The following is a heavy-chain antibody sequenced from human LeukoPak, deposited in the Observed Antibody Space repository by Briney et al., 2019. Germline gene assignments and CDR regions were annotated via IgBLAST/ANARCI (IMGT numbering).Heavy chain of an antibody. CDR2: IAYDGSRA. D-gene: IGHD1-14*01. CDR1: GFTFGGYG. Sequence: PGGSLRLPCAGSGFTFGGYGMHWFRQSPAKGLEWVAVIAYDGSRAFYADSVKGRFTISRDNSKNTMSVQMDDLRAEDTAVYYCTRYNNDHFDYWGQGTLVTVSS. J-gene: IGHJ4*02. V-gene: IGHV3-33*01. CDR3: TRYNNDHFDY.